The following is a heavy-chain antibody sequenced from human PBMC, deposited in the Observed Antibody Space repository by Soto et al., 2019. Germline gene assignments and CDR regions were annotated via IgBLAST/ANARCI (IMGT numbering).Heavy chain of an antibody. CDR3: ARGLRGFGEPKVYYYYGMDV. Sequence: GGSVRLSCAASGFTFSSYGMHWVRQAPGKGLEWVAVIWYDGSNKYYADSVKGRFTISRDNSKNTLYLQMNSLRAEDTAVYYCARGLRGFGEPKVYYYYGMDVWGQGTTVTVSS. V-gene: IGHV3-33*01. CDR2: IWYDGSNK. D-gene: IGHD3-10*01. J-gene: IGHJ6*02. CDR1: GFTFSSYG.